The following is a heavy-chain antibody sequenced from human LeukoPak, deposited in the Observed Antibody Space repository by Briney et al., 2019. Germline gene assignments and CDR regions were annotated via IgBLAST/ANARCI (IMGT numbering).Heavy chain of an antibody. CDR3: ARAPFITTGSAFDT. V-gene: IGHV1-2*02. J-gene: IGHJ3*02. D-gene: IGHD3-10*01. Sequence: GASVKVSCKASGYTFTGYYMHWVRQAPGQGLEWMGWINPNSGGTNYAQKFQGRVTMTRDTSISTAYMELSRLRSDDTAVYYCARAPFITTGSAFDTWGQGTMVTVSS. CDR1: GYTFTGYY. CDR2: INPNSGGT.